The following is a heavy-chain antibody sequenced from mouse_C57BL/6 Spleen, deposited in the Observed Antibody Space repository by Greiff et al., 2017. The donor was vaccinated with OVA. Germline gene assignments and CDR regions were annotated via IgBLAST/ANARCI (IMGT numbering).Heavy chain of an antibody. V-gene: IGHV1-52*01. J-gene: IGHJ2*01. CDR1: GYTFTSYW. D-gene: IGHD1-1*01. Sequence: VQLQQPGAELVRPGSSVKLSCKASGYTFTSYWMHWVKQRPIQGLEWIGNIDPSDSETHYNQKFKDKATLTVDKSSSTAYMQLSSLTSEDSAVYYCEREGDYYGSSYLHPDYWGQGTTLTVSS. CDR2: IDPSDSET. CDR3: EREGDYYGSSYLHPDY.